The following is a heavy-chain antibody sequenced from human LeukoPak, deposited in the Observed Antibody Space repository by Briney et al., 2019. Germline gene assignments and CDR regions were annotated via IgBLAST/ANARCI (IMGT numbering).Heavy chain of an antibody. CDR3: AREPGYCSSTSCFRDWYFDL. Sequence: ASVKVSCKASGYTFTSYGISWVRQAPGQGLEWMGWISAYNGNTNYAQKLQGRVTMTTDTSTSTAYMELRSLRSDDTAVYYCAREPGYCSSTSCFRDWYFDLWGRGTLVTVSS. CDR1: GYTFTSYG. D-gene: IGHD2-2*01. CDR2: ISAYNGNT. J-gene: IGHJ2*01. V-gene: IGHV1-18*01.